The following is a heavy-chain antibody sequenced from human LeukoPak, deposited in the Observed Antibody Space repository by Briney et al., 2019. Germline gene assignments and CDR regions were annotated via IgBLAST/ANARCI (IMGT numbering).Heavy chain of an antibody. D-gene: IGHD6-13*01. J-gene: IGHJ4*02. CDR2: INHSGST. CDR3: ARGRGPSGTEDY. Sequence: SETLSLTCAVYGGSFSGYYWSWIRQPPGKGLGWIGEINHSGSTNYNPSLKSRVTISVDTSKNQFSLKLSSVTAADTAVYYCARGRGPSGTEDYWGQGTLVTVSS. CDR1: GGSFSGYY. V-gene: IGHV4-34*01.